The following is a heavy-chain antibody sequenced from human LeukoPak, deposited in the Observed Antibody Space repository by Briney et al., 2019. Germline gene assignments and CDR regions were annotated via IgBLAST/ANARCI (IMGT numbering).Heavy chain of an antibody. J-gene: IGHJ5*02. D-gene: IGHD6-19*01. Sequence: GRSLRLSCAASGFTFSSYGMHWVRQAPGKGLEWVAVISYDGSNEYYADSVKGRFTISRDNSKNTLHLLMNSLRAEDTAVYYRASSAQYNWFDPWGQGTLVTVSS. CDR3: ASSAQYNWFDP. CDR1: GFTFSSYG. V-gene: IGHV3-30*03. CDR2: ISYDGSNE.